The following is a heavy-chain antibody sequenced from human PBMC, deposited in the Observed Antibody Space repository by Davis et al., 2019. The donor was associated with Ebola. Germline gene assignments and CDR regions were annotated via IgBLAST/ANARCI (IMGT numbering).Heavy chain of an antibody. J-gene: IGHJ6*03. CDR2: INHGGST. V-gene: IGHV4-34*01. Sequence: MPSETLSLTCAVYGGSFSGYYRTWIRQPPGKGLEWIGEINHGGSTNYHPSLKSRVTISVDTSKNQFSLKLSSVTAADTAVYYCARVVGSYYYMDVWGKGTTVTVSS. CDR3: ARVVGSYYYMDV. CDR1: GGSFSGYY.